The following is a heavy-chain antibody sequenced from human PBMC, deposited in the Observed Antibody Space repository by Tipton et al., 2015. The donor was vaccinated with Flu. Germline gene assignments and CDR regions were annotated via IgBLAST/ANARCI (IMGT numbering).Heavy chain of an antibody. V-gene: IGHV4-59*08. CDR3: ARHLEAVASYNWFDP. J-gene: IGHJ5*02. Sequence: TLSLTCTVSGGSISSYYWSWIRQPPGKGLEWIGYIYYSGSTNYNPSLKSRVTISVDTSKNQFSLKLSSVTAADTAVYYCARHLEAVASYNWFDPWGQGTLVTVSS. CDR1: GGSISSYY. CDR2: IYYSGST. D-gene: IGHD4-23*01.